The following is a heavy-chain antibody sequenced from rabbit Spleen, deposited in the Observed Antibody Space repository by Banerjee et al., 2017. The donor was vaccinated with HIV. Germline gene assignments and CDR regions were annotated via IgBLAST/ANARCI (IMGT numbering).Heavy chain of an antibody. CDR3: ARDTGSSFSTYGMDL. D-gene: IGHD8-1*01. J-gene: IGHJ6*01. V-gene: IGHV1S45*01. CDR1: GFSFSSSYD. Sequence: QEQLVESGGGLVKPGTSLTLICTASGFSFSSSYDMCWVRQAPGKGLEWIGCMYTGSRDFTYYASWAKGRFIISKTSSTTVTLQMTSLTVADTAAYFCARDTGSSFSTYGMDLWGPGTLVTVS. CDR2: MYTGSRDFT.